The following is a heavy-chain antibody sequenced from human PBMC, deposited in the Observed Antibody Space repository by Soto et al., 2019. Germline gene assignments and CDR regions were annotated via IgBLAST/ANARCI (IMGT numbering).Heavy chain of an antibody. CDR1: GFTFSSYW. Sequence: EVQLVESGGGLVQPGGSLRLSCAASGFTFSSYWMHWVRQAPGKGLVWVSRINSDGSSTSYADSVKGRFTISRDNAKNTLYLQMNSLRAEDTAVYYCTRGGSLNWYFDLWGRGTLVTVSS. CDR3: TRGGSLNWYFDL. J-gene: IGHJ2*01. CDR2: INSDGSST. D-gene: IGHD1-26*01. V-gene: IGHV3-74*01.